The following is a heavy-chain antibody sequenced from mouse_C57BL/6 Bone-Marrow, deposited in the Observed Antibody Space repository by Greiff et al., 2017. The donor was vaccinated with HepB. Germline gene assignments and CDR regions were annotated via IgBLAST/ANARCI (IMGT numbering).Heavy chain of an antibody. CDR3: ARPVVAPYAMDY. J-gene: IGHJ4*01. V-gene: IGHV1-64*01. CDR1: GYTFTSYW. CDR2: IHPNSGST. D-gene: IGHD1-1*01. Sequence: QVQLQQPGAELVKPGASVKLSCKASGYTFTSYWMHWVKQRPGQGLEWIGMIHPNSGSTNYNEKFKSKATLTVDKSSSTAYMQLSSLTSEDSAVYYCARPVVAPYAMDYWGQGTSVTVSS.